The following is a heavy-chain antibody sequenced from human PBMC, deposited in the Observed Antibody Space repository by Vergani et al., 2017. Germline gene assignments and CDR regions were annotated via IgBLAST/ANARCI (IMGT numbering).Heavy chain of an antibody. V-gene: IGHV4-61*02. D-gene: IGHD3/OR15-3a*01. J-gene: IGHJ5*02. Sequence: QVQLQESGPGLVKPSQTLSLTCSVSGVSVSSTAFYWNWIRQPAGKGLEWIGRIYGSGNINYNPSLESLVTISRDTSKNQFSLKVHSVTAADSAVYYCARGETRTDWLDPWGQGTQVIVSS. CDR1: GVSVSSTAFY. CDR3: ARGETRTDWLDP. CDR2: IYGSGNI.